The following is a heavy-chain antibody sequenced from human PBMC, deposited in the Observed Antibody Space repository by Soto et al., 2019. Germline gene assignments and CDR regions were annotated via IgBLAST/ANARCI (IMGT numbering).Heavy chain of an antibody. CDR1: GGTFSSYA. V-gene: IGHV1-69*13. CDR3: ARPSIGPTFGYSYGLDYYGMDV. D-gene: IGHD5-18*01. Sequence: GASVKVSCKASGGTFSSYAISWVLQAPGQGLEWMGGIIPIFGTANYAQKFQGRVTITADESTSTAYMELSSLRSEDTAVYYCARPSIGPTFGYSYGLDYYGMDVWGQGTTVTVSS. CDR2: IIPIFGTA. J-gene: IGHJ6*02.